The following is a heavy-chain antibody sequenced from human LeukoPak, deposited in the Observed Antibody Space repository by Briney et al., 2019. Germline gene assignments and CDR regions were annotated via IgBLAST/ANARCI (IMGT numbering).Heavy chain of an antibody. Sequence: GGSLRLSCAASGFNFDDFGFSWVRQAPGKGLEWVSSINWNGRSTGYADSVKGRFTISRDNARNSLSLQMNSLRAEDTALFYCAREDNYGFGYWGQGILVTVSS. V-gene: IGHV3-20*04. CDR1: GFNFDDFG. D-gene: IGHD5-18*01. CDR2: INWNGRST. CDR3: AREDNYGFGY. J-gene: IGHJ4*02.